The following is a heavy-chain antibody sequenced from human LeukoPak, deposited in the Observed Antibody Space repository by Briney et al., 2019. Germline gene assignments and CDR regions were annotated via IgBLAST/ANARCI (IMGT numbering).Heavy chain of an antibody. CDR1: GFTFSSYA. CDR2: ISGSGGST. Sequence: PGGSLRLSCAASGFTFSSYAMTWFRQAPGKGLEWVSAISGSGGSTHYTDSVKGRFTISRDNSKSILYLQMNSLRVEDTAVYYCARRSGDREFEYWGQGTLVTVSS. J-gene: IGHJ4*02. V-gene: IGHV3-23*01. D-gene: IGHD7-27*01. CDR3: ARRSGDREFEY.